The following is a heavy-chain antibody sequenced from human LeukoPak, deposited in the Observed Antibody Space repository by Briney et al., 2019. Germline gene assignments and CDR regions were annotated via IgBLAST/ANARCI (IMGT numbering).Heavy chain of an antibody. D-gene: IGHD6-6*01. Sequence: ASVTVSCTASGYTFTSYYMHWVRQAPGQGLEWMGIITPSGGSTSYAQKFQGRVTMTRDTSTSTVYMELSSLRSEDTAVYYCARDGPRIAALGEDFDYWGQGTLVTVSS. V-gene: IGHV1-46*01. CDR3: ARDGPRIAALGEDFDY. CDR1: GYTFTSYY. CDR2: ITPSGGST. J-gene: IGHJ4*02.